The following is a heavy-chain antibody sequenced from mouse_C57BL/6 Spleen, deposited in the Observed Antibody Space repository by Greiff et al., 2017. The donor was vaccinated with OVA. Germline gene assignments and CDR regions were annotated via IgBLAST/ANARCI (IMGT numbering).Heavy chain of an antibody. J-gene: IGHJ2*01. Sequence: EVQLVESGGGLVKPGGSLKLSCAASGFTFSDYGMHWVRQAPEKGLEWVAYISSCSSTIYSADKVKGRFTISRDNAKSTLFLQMPSLRSEDTAMYYCARRDDFDYWGQGTTLTVSS. D-gene: IGHD3-3*01. CDR2: ISSCSSTI. CDR1: GFTFSDYG. V-gene: IGHV5-17*01. CDR3: ARRDDFDY.